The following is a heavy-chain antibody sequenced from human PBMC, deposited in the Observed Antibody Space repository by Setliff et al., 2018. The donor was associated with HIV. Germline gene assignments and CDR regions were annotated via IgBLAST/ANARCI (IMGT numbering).Heavy chain of an antibody. CDR2: IYKSGST. V-gene: IGHV4-59*08. D-gene: IGHD5-18*01. CDR3: GRLSETAMASFDS. Sequence: PSETLSLTCSVSGGSISSFHWSWIRQSPGKGLEWIGYIYKSGSTNYNSSLKSRVTISGDPSKNQFFLKLTSVTAADTAVYYCGRLSETAMASFDSWGQGILVTVSS. J-gene: IGHJ4*02. CDR1: GGSISSFH.